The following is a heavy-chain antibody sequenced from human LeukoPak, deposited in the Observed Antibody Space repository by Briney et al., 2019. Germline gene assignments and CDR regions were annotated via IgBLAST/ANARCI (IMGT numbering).Heavy chain of an antibody. CDR1: GFTFSSYG. V-gene: IGHV3-30*02. D-gene: IGHD2-15*01. CDR2: IRYDGSNK. Sequence: GGSLRLSCAASGFTFSSYGMHWVRQAPGKGLEWVAFIRYDGSNKYYADSVKGRFTISRDNSRNTLYLQMNSLRAEDTAVYYCAKDEVVAAPFDYWGQGTLVTASS. CDR3: AKDEVVAAPFDY. J-gene: IGHJ4*02.